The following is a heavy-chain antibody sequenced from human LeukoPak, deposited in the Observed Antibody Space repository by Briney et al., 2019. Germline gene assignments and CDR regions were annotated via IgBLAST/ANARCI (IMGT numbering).Heavy chain of an antibody. CDR2: IIPIFGTA. Sequence: ASVKVSCQASGGTFSSYAISWVRQAPGQGLEWMRGIIPIFGTANYAQKFQGRVTITADASTSTAYMELSSLRSEDTAVYYCARLGRTLYDSSGYFDYWGQGTLVTVSS. J-gene: IGHJ4*02. CDR3: ARLGRTLYDSSGYFDY. D-gene: IGHD3-22*01. CDR1: GGTFSSYA. V-gene: IGHV1-69*13.